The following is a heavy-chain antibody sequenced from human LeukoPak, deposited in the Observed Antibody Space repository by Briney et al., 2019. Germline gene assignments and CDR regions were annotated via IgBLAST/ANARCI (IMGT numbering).Heavy chain of an antibody. Sequence: PGGSLRLSRAASGFTFSSYAMCWVRQAPGKGLEWVSAISGSGGSTYYADSVKGRFTISRDNSKNTLYLQMNSLRAEDTAVYYCAKDLVGATRGRFDYWGQGTLVTVSS. J-gene: IGHJ4*02. CDR3: AKDLVGATRGRFDY. V-gene: IGHV3-23*01. CDR2: ISGSGGST. CDR1: GFTFSSYA. D-gene: IGHD1-26*01.